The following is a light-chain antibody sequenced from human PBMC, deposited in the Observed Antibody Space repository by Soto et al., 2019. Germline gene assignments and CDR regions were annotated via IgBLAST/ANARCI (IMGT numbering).Light chain of an antibody. CDR2: GNN. CDR1: SSNIGAGYD. Sequence: QSVLTQPPSVSGAPGQWVTISCTGGSSNIGAGYDIHWYQQLPGTAPKLLIAGNNNRPSGVPDRFSGSKSGTSASLAITGLQTEDEADYYCQSYDSSLKTWVFGGGTKVTVL. CDR3: QSYDSSLKTWV. V-gene: IGLV1-40*01. J-gene: IGLJ3*02.